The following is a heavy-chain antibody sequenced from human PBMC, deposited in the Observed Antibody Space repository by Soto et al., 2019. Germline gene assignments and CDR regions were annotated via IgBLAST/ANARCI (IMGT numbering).Heavy chain of an antibody. CDR3: ARAIVGPTTTGWLDP. J-gene: IGHJ5*02. Sequence: ASVKVSCKASGGTFSRYAISWVRQAPGQGLEWMGGIIPIFGTVNYAQKFQGRVTITADESTSTAYMELSSLRFEDTAVYYCARAIVGPTTTGWLDPWGQGTLVTVSS. CDR2: IIPIFGTV. CDR1: GGTFSRYA. D-gene: IGHD1-26*01. V-gene: IGHV1-69*13.